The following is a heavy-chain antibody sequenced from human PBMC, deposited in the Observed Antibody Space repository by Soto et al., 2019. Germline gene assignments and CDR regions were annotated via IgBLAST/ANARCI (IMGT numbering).Heavy chain of an antibody. V-gene: IGHV1-18*01. J-gene: IGHJ4*02. CDR2: SSALNGKT. CDR3: AKRDVPHSTSNAYFYDH. CDR1: GFTVNIHG. D-gene: IGHD2-21*02. Sequence: VASVKVCCETCGFTVNIHGVAWVRQAPGQGLEWMGWSSALNGKTFYAHNFQDRVIMTTDTSSSTAYMELRGLKSDDTAVYFCAKRDVPHSTSNAYFYDHWGRGVLVTVSS.